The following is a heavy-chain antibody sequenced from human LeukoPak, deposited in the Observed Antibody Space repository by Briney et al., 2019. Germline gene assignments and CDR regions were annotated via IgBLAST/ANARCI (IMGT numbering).Heavy chain of an antibody. D-gene: IGHD3-22*01. V-gene: IGHV3-66*01. CDR1: GFTVSSNY. CDR2: IYSGGST. J-gene: IGHJ3*02. CDR3: ARDRYYYDSSGYPYDAFDI. Sequence: SGGSLRLSCAASGFTVSSNYMSWVRQAPGKGLEWVSVIYSGGSTYYADSVKGRFTISRDNSKNTLYLQMNSLRAEDTAVYYCARDRYYYDSSGYPYDAFDIWGQGTMVTVSS.